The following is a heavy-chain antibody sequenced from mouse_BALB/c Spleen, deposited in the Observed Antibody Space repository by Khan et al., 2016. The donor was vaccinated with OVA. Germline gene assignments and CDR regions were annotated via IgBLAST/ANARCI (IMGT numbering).Heavy chain of an antibody. CDR3: ARQPYYHYNIMDY. CDR1: GFSLTNYG. J-gene: IGHJ4*01. D-gene: IGHD2-10*01. V-gene: IGHV2-6-1*01. CDR2: IWSDGST. Sequence: QIQLVQSGPGLVAPSQSLSITCTISGFSLTNYGVHWVRQPPGKGLEWLVVIWSDGSTTYNSALKSRLTISKDNSKSQVFLKMNSLQTNDTAMYFCARQPYYHYNIMDYWGKGTSVTVSS.